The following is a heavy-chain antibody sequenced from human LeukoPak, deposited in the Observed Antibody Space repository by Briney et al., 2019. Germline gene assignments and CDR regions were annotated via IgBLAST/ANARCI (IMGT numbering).Heavy chain of an antibody. CDR1: GFTFSSYA. J-gene: IGHJ3*02. Sequence: GGSLILSCAASGFTFSSYAMSWVRQAPGKGLEWVSSISGSGSSTYYADSVKGRFTISRDNSKNTLYLQMNSLRAEDTALYSCAKDYGGNSDAFDIWGQGTVVTVSS. D-gene: IGHD4-23*01. CDR2: ISGSGSST. V-gene: IGHV3-23*01. CDR3: AKDYGGNSDAFDI.